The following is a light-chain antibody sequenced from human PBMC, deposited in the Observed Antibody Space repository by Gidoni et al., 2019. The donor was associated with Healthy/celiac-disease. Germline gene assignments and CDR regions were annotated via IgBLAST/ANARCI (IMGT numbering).Light chain of an antibody. CDR3: GTWDSSLSAWV. Sequence: QSVLTQPTSVSAAPGQKVTISCSGSSSNIGNNYVSWYQHGPGTAPKLLIYDNNKRPSGIPDRVSGSKSGTSATLGITGLQTGDEADYYCGTWDSSLSAWVFGGGTKLTVL. CDR1: SSNIGNNY. V-gene: IGLV1-51*01. CDR2: DNN. J-gene: IGLJ3*02.